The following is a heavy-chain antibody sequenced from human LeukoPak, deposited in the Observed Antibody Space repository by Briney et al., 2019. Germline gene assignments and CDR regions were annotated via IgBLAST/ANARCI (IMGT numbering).Heavy chain of an antibody. V-gene: IGHV4-59*01. CDR1: GGSISSYY. D-gene: IGHD3-16*01. CDR2: IYYSGYT. J-gene: IGHJ6*03. CDR3: ARETSQKGAHYMDV. Sequence: SETLSLTCTVSGGSISSYYWSWIRQPPGKGLKWIGNIYYSGYTTYSPSLRSRVTISVDTSKNQFSLKLSSVTAADTAVYYCARETSQKGAHYMDVWGKGTAITISS.